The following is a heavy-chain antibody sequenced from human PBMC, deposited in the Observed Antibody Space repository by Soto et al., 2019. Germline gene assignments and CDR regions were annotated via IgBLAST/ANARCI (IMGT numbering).Heavy chain of an antibody. CDR1: GFTFSSHD. V-gene: IGHV3-13*01. J-gene: IGHJ3*02. D-gene: IGHD4-4*01. Sequence: GGSLRLSCAASGFTFSSHDMHWVRQATGKGLEWVSAITTAADTYYPGSVKGRFTISRENAKNSLYLQMTSLRAKDTAVYYCARVQYDAYDIWGQGTMVTVSS. CDR3: ARVQYDAYDI. CDR2: ITTAADT.